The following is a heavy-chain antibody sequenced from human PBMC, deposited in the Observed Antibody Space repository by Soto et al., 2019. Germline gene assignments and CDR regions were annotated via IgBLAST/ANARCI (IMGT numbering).Heavy chain of an antibody. CDR1: GFTFDDYA. J-gene: IGHJ4*02. CDR2: ISWNSGSI. Sequence: EVQLVESGGGLVQPGRSLRLSCAASGFTFDDYAMHWVRQAPGMGLEWVSGISWNSGSIGHADSVKGRFTISRDNAKNSLYLQTNSLRAEDTALYYCAKGGQLLVEGGGYWGQGTLVTVSS. V-gene: IGHV3-9*01. D-gene: IGHD2-2*01. CDR3: AKGGQLLVEGGGY.